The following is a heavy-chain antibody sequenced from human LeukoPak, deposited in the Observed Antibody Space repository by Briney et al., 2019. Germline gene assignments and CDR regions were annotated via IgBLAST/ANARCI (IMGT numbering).Heavy chain of an antibody. CDR3: ARDPGSGSYYN. J-gene: IGHJ4*02. Sequence: SVKVSCKASGGTFSSYAISWVRQAPGQGLEWMGRIIAILGIANYAQKFQGRVTITADKSTSTAYMELSSLRSEDTTVYYCARDPGSGSYYNWGQGTLVTVSS. D-gene: IGHD1-26*01. CDR1: GGTFSSYA. CDR2: IIAILGIA. V-gene: IGHV1-69*04.